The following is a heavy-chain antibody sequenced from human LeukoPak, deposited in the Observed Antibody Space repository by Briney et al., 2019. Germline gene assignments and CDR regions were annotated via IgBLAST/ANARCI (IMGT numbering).Heavy chain of an antibody. V-gene: IGHV4-59*08. D-gene: IGHD6-6*01. CDR3: ARWGSSSGRGFDY. CDR1: GGSISSYY. CDR2: IYYSGST. J-gene: IGHJ4*02. Sequence: ASGTLSLTCTVSGGSISSYYWSWIRQPPGKGLEWIGYIYYSGSTNYNPSLKSRVTTSVDTSKNQFSLKLSSVTAADTAVYYCARWGSSSGRGFDYWGQGTLVTVSS.